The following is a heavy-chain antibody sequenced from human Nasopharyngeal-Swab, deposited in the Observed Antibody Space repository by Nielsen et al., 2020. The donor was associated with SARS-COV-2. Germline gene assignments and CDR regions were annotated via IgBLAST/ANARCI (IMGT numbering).Heavy chain of an antibody. V-gene: IGHV3-74*01. CDR2: IKSDGSST. CDR1: GFTFRSYW. CDR3: ARDHRRPYYYYCGMDV. J-gene: IGHJ6*02. Sequence: GGSLRLSCAASGFTFRSYWMHWVRQAPGKGLVWVSRIKSDGSSTNYADSVKGRFTISRDNAKNSLYLQMNSLRAEDTAVYYCARDHRRPYYYYCGMDVWGQGTTVTVSS.